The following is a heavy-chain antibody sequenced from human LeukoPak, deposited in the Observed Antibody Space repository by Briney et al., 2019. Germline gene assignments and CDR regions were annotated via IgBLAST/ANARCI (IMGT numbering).Heavy chain of an antibody. CDR3: ARSAYCGGDCYFGTFDI. CDR1: GGSISSYY. V-gene: IGHV4-59*08. CDR2: IYYSGST. Sequence: SETLSLTCTVSGGSISSYYWSWIRQPPGKGLEWIGYIYYSGSTNYNPSLKSRVIISVDTSKNQFSLKLSSVTAADTAVYYCARSAYCGGDCYFGTFDIWGQGTMVTVSS. J-gene: IGHJ3*02. D-gene: IGHD2-21*02.